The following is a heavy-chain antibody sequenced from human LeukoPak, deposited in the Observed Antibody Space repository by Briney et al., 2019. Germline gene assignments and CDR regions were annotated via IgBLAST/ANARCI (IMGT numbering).Heavy chain of an antibody. D-gene: IGHD6-19*01. CDR1: GFTFDDYG. CDR3: ARDTGQWLEFDY. CDR2: INWNGGST. J-gene: IGHJ4*02. Sequence: PGGSLRLSRAASGFTFDDYGMSWVRQAPGKGLEWVSGINWNGGSTGYADSVKGRFTISRGKAKNSLYLQMNSLRAEDTALYYCARDTGQWLEFDYWGQGTLVTVSS. V-gene: IGHV3-20*04.